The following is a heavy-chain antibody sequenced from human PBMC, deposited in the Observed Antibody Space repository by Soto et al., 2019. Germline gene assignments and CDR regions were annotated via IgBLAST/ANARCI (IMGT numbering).Heavy chain of an antibody. V-gene: IGHV3-23*01. D-gene: IGHD2-15*01. CDR3: AKDPSPVVVVASAFDF. Sequence: EVQLLESGGGLVQPGESLRLSCAASGFTFSTSGMTWVRQAPGKGLEWVSGISGRGSATYYADSVKGRFTISRDDSKNTLYLHMNSLRVEDTALYYCAKDPSPVVVVASAFDFWGQGTKVTVSS. J-gene: IGHJ3*01. CDR1: GFTFSTSG. CDR2: ISGRGSAT.